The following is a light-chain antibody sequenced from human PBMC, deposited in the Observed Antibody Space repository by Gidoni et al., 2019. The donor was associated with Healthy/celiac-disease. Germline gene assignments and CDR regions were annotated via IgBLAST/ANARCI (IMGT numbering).Light chain of an antibody. CDR3: SSYTSSSVYV. CDR2: EVS. J-gene: IGLJ1*01. V-gene: IGLV2-14*01. Sequence: QSALTQPASVSGSPAQSITISCTGTSSDVGGYNYVSWYQQHPGKAPKLMIYEVSNRPSGGSNRFSGSKSGNTASLTISGLQAEDEADYYCSSYTSSSVYVFGTGTKVTVL. CDR1: SSDVGGYNY.